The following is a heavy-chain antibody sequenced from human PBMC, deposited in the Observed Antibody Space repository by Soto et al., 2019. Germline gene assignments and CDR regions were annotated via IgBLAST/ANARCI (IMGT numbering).Heavy chain of an antibody. D-gene: IGHD2-2*01. Sequence: ASVKVSCKASGYTFTSYAMHWVRQAPGQRLEWMGWINAGNGNTKYSQKFQGRVTITRDTSASTAYMELSSLRSEDTAVYYCASGGYCSSTSCYHLGYWGQGTLVTVSS. CDR2: INAGNGNT. CDR1: GYTFTSYA. CDR3: ASGGYCSSTSCYHLGY. J-gene: IGHJ4*02. V-gene: IGHV1-3*01.